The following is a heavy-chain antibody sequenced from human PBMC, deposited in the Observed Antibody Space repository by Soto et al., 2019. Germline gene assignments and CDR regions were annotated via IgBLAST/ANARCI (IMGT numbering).Heavy chain of an antibody. CDR1: GFTFSSYG. V-gene: IGHV3-33*01. D-gene: IGHD2-2*01. Sequence: QVQLVESGGGVVQPGRSLRLSCAASGFTFSSYGMHWVRQAPGKGXEWVAVIWYDGSNKFYTDSVKGRFSISRDNSKXXXXXXXXXXXXXXXXXXXXXXDRTSXXXXFDYWGQGNLVTVSS. CDR2: IWYDGSNK. CDR3: XXDRTSXXXXFDY. J-gene: IGHJ4*02.